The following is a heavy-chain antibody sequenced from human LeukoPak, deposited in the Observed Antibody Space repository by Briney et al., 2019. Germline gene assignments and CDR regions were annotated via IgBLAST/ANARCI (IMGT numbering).Heavy chain of an antibody. D-gene: IGHD2-2*01. Sequence: SETLSLTCTVSGGSISSYYWSWIRQPPGKGLEWIGYIYYSGSTNYNPSLKSRVTISVDTSKNQFSLKLSSVTAADTAVYYCARVGGRYCSSTSCYGLDYWGQGTLVTVSS. CDR1: GGSISSYY. CDR2: IYYSGST. CDR3: ARVGGRYCSSTSCYGLDY. V-gene: IGHV4-59*08. J-gene: IGHJ4*02.